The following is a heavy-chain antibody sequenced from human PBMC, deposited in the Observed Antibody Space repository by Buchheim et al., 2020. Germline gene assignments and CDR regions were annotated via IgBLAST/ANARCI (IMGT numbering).Heavy chain of an antibody. D-gene: IGHD6-13*01. CDR2: ISYDGSNK. V-gene: IGHV3-30*18. Sequence: QVQLVESGGGVVQPGRSLRLSCAASGFTFSSYGMHWVRQAPGKGLEWVAVISYDGSNKYYADSVKGRFTISRDNSKNTLYLQMNSLRAEDTAVYHCAKDLAAAGVDYWGQGTL. J-gene: IGHJ4*02. CDR1: GFTFSSYG. CDR3: AKDLAAAGVDY.